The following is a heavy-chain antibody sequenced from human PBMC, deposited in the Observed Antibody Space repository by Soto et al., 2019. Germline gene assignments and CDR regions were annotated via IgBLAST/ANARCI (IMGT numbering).Heavy chain of an antibody. CDR2: IYPGDSDT. Sequence: GESLKISCXGSGYIFTSYWIAWVRQMPGKGLEWMGMIYPGDSDTRYSPSFQGQVTISADKSINNVYLRCSSLKASDTAIYYCARFCWNFYKTVDVWGQGTTVTVSS. CDR1: GYIFTSYW. J-gene: IGHJ6*02. V-gene: IGHV5-51*01. CDR3: ARFCWNFYKTVDV. D-gene: IGHD3-10*01.